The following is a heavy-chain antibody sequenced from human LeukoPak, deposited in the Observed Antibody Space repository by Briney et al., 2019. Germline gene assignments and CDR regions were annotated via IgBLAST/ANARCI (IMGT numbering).Heavy chain of an antibody. Sequence: PSETLSLTCTVSGGSITSNNYYWGWIRQSPGKGLEWIGSMYYSGSTYYNPSLKSRVTISVDTSKNQFSLKLSSVTAADTAVYYCARVVKSIAAAGRGGDYYYGMDVWGRGTTVTVSS. CDR1: GGSITSNNYY. CDR3: ARVVKSIAAAGRGGDYYYGMDV. V-gene: IGHV4-39*07. CDR2: MYYSGST. J-gene: IGHJ6*02. D-gene: IGHD6-13*01.